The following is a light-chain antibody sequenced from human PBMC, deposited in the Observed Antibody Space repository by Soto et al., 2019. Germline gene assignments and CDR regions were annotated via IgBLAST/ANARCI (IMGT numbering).Light chain of an antibody. Sequence: EIVMTQSPATLSVSPGERATLSCRASQSVSSNLAWYPQKPGQAPKLLIYGASTRATGFPARFSGSGSGTEFTLTISSLQSEDFAVYYCQQYGDRPLTFGGGTKVEIK. J-gene: IGKJ4*01. CDR1: QSVSSN. CDR2: GAS. V-gene: IGKV3-15*01. CDR3: QQYGDRPLT.